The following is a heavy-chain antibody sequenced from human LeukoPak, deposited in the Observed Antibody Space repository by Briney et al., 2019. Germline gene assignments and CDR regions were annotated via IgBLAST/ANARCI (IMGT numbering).Heavy chain of an antibody. CDR1: GFTFSSYG. CDR2: IWYDGSNK. V-gene: IGHV3-33*06. J-gene: IGHJ4*02. D-gene: IGHD3-9*01. CDR3: AKEGDILTGYYNGYYFDY. Sequence: PGRSLRLSCAASGFTFSSYGMHWVRQAPGKGLEWVAVIWYDGSNKYYADSVKGRFTISRDNSKNTLYLQMNSLRAEDTAVYYCAKEGDILTGYYNGYYFDYWGQGTLVTASS.